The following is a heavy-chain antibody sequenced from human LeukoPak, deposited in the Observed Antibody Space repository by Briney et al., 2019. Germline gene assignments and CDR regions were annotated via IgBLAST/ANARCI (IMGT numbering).Heavy chain of an antibody. D-gene: IGHD6-19*01. CDR3: ARDGIAVAGIPFDY. CDR2: IKQDGSEK. Sequence: GGSLRLSCAASGFTFSSYWMSWVRQAPGKGLEWVANIKQDGSEKYYVDSVKGRFTISRDNAKNSLYLQMNSLRAEDTAVYYCARDGIAVAGIPFDYWGQGTLVTVSS. CDR1: GFTFSSYW. V-gene: IGHV3-7*01. J-gene: IGHJ4*02.